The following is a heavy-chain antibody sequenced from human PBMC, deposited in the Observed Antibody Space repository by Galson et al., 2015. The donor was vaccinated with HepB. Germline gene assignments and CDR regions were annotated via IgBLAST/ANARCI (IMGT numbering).Heavy chain of an antibody. CDR3: ARETYDSSGYPLFDY. CDR2: IIPILGIA. Sequence: SVKVSCKASGGTFSSYTISWVRQAPGQGLEWMGRIIPILGIANYAQKFQGRVTITADKSTSTAYMELSSLRSEDTAVYYCARETYDSSGYPLFDYWGQGTLVTVSS. CDR1: GGTFSSYT. D-gene: IGHD3-22*01. V-gene: IGHV1-69*04. J-gene: IGHJ4*02.